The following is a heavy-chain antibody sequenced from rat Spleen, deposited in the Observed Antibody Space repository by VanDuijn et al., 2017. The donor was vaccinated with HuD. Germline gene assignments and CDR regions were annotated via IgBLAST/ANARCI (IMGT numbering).Heavy chain of an antibody. D-gene: IGHD1-6*01. V-gene: IGHV4-2*01. CDR3: ARERGTTDYPFDY. J-gene: IGHJ2*01. CDR1: GFNFNDYW. CDR2: INKDRSTI. Sequence: EVKLVESGGGLVQPGRSLKLSCAASGFNFNDYWMGWVRQAPGKGLEWIGEINKDRSTINYTPSLKDKFTISRDNAQNTLYLQMSKLGSEDTAIYYCARERGTTDYPFDYWGQGVMVTVSS.